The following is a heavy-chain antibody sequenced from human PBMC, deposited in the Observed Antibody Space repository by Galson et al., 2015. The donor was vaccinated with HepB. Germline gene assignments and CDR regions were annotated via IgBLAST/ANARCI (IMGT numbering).Heavy chain of an antibody. CDR3: AGGRGWCFDL. J-gene: IGHJ2*01. Sequence: SLRIPCAASGIIVNGHYLRWVGSAPGKGLEWAWSIYSGVTTNYADSVKCRFTISKDSSKDLLYLQMNSLRVEDTAVYYCAGGRGWCFDLWGRGTLVTVSS. V-gene: IGHV3-66*01. D-gene: IGHD2-15*01. CDR1: GIIVNGHY. CDR2: IYSGVTT.